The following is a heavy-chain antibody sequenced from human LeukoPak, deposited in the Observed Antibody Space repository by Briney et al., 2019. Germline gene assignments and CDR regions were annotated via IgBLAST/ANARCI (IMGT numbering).Heavy chain of an antibody. CDR3: AGRSGYFDWLPSDY. CDR2: IYYSGST. D-gene: IGHD3-9*01. J-gene: IGHJ4*02. Sequence: KASETLSLTCTVSGGSISSSSYYWGWIRQPPGKGLEWIGSIYYSGSTYYNPSLKSRVTISVDTSKNQFSLKLSSVTAADTVVYYCAGRSGYFDWLPSDYWGQGTLVTVSS. V-gene: IGHV4-39*01. CDR1: GGSISSSSYY.